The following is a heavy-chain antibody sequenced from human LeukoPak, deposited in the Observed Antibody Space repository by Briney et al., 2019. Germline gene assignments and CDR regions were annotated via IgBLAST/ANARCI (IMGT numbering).Heavy chain of an antibody. V-gene: IGHV3-23*01. J-gene: IGHJ6*02. CDR2: ISGSGGST. CDR3: AKGLTPMDV. D-gene: IGHD1-14*01. Sequence: PGGSLRLSCAASGFIFSSYAMSWGRQAPGKGLEWVSSISGSGGSTYYADSVKGRFTISRDNSKSTLYLQMNSLRAEDTAVYYCAKGLTPMDVWGQGTTVTVSS. CDR1: GFIFSSYA.